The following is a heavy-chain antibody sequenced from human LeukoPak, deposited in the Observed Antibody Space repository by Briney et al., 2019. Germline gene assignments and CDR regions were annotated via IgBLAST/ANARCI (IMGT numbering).Heavy chain of an antibody. J-gene: IGHJ4*02. CDR3: ARAPYLPNYDILTGYYIAPPEDY. V-gene: IGHV3-7*01. D-gene: IGHD3-9*01. Sequence: GGSLRLSCAASGFTFSSYWMSWVRQAPGKGLEWVANIKQDGSEKYYVDSVKGRFTISRDNAKNSLYLQMNSLRAEDTAVYYCARAPYLPNYDILTGYYIAPPEDYWGQGTLVTVSS. CDR1: GFTFSSYW. CDR2: IKQDGSEK.